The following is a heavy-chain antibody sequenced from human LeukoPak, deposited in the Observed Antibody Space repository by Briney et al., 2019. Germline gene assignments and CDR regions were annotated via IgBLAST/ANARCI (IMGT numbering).Heavy chain of an antibody. Sequence: SETLSLTCTVSGGFISSYYWSWIRQPPGKGLEWIGYIYYSGSTNYNPSLKSRVTISVDTSKNQFSLKLSSVTAADTAVYYCARVPHTYSYGRFYYFDYWGQGTLVTVSS. V-gene: IGHV4-59*01. CDR3: ARVPHTYSYGRFYYFDY. CDR1: GGFISSYY. CDR2: IYYSGST. J-gene: IGHJ4*02. D-gene: IGHD5-18*01.